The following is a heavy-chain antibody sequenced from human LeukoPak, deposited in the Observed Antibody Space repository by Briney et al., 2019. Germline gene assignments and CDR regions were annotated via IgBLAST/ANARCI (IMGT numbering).Heavy chain of an antibody. CDR1: GYTFTSYY. Sequence: GASVKVSCKASGYTFTSYYMHWVRQAPGQGLEWMGIINPSGGSTSYAQKFQGRVTMTRDTFTSTVYMELSSLRSEDTAVYYCARDPRPSYDSSDYYYPGDYWGQGTLVTVSS. V-gene: IGHV1-46*01. J-gene: IGHJ4*02. CDR2: INPSGGST. CDR3: ARDPRPSYDSSDYYYPGDY. D-gene: IGHD3-22*01.